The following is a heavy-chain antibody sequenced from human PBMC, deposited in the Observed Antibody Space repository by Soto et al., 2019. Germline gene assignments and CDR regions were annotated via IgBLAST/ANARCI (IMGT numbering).Heavy chain of an antibody. CDR3: ANLYGSNGMDV. CDR1: GFTFSSSA. J-gene: IGHJ6*02. CDR2: ISGSGDPT. D-gene: IGHD2-15*01. V-gene: IGHV3-23*01. Sequence: EVQLLESGGGLVQPGGSLRLSCAASGFTFSSSAMSWVRQAPAKGLGWVSAISGSGDPTYYADSVRGRFTISRDNSKNTLYLQMNSLRAEDTAVYYCANLYGSNGMDVWGQGTTVAVSS.